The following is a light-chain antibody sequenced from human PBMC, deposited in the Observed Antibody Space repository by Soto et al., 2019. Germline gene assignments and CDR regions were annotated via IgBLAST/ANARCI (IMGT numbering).Light chain of an antibody. CDR3: QQYCSSPRT. CDR1: QSVSNSF. V-gene: IGKV3-20*01. Sequence: EIVLTQSPGTLSLSPGERATLSCRASQSVSNSFLAWYQQKPGQAPRLLIYGASSRATGIPDRFSGSGSGTDFTFTISRLEPEDFAVYYCQQYCSSPRTFGQRNKLEIK. J-gene: IGKJ2*01. CDR2: GAS.